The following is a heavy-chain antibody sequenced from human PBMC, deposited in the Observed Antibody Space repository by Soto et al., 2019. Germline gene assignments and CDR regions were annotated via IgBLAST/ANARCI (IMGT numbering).Heavy chain of an antibody. Sequence: QVQLVQSGAEVKKPGASVKVSCKASGYTFTSYSISWVRQAPGQGLEWMGWIRGDTGHTNYAQKFQGRVTMTTDTSTSTAYMELRRLRFDDTAVYYCARRWLRFRSRYNGMDVWGQGSTVIVSS. V-gene: IGHV1-18*04. CDR1: GYTFTSYS. CDR3: ARRWLRFRSRYNGMDV. CDR2: IRGDTGHT. D-gene: IGHD5-12*01. J-gene: IGHJ6*02.